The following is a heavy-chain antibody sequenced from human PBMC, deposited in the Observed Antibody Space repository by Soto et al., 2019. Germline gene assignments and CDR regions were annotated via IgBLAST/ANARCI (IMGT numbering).Heavy chain of an antibody. Sequence: GESLKISCQASGYSFTNYWISWVRQRPGIGLEWMGKIDPSDSQTYYSPSFQGHVTISTDKSISTAYLQWSSLKASDTAIYFCARFGRFLDGDSYGMDVWGQGTTVTVS. CDR2: IDPSDSQT. CDR3: ARFGRFLDGDSYGMDV. D-gene: IGHD3-3*01. V-gene: IGHV5-10-1*01. J-gene: IGHJ6*02. CDR1: GYSFTNYW.